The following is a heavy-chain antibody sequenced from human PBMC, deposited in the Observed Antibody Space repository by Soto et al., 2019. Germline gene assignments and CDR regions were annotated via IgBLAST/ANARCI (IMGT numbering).Heavy chain of an antibody. J-gene: IGHJ6*02. D-gene: IGHD3-10*01. Sequence: GCSLRLAGAASGFTFGSYAMIWVRQTPGEGLEWVSGIEGTGFTTSYADSVRGRFTTSRDNSKSTLFLQMTRLRDEDTAAYYCVRDLARSYYGAEYFRVDVWGPGSTVTVS. CDR2: IEGTGFTT. CDR1: GFTFGSYA. V-gene: IGHV3-23*01. CDR3: VRDLARSYYGAEYFRVDV.